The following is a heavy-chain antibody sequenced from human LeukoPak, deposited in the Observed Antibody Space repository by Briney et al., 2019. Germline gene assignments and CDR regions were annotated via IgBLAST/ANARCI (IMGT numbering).Heavy chain of an antibody. CDR1: GFTFSSYG. J-gene: IGHJ4*02. D-gene: IGHD4-17*01. V-gene: IGHV3-30*18. CDR2: ISYDGSNK. CDR3: AKVTVTTVFDY. Sequence: GGSLRLSCAASGFTFSSYGMHWVRQAPGKGLEWVAVISYDGSNKYYADPVKGRFTISRDNSKNTLYLQMNSLRAEDTAVYYCAKVTVTTVFDYWGQGTLVTVSS.